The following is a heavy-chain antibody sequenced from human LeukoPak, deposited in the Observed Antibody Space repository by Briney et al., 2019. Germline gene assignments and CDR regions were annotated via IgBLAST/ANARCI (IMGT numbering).Heavy chain of an antibody. J-gene: IGHJ4*02. CDR2: INPSGGST. CDR3: ARVQRDSSGSYYFDY. Sequence: GASVKVSCKASGYTFTSYYMHWVRQAPGQGLKWMGIINPSGGSTSYAQKFQGRVTMTRDTSTSTVYMELSSLRSEDTAVYYCARVQRDSSGSYYFDYWGQGTLVTVSS. D-gene: IGHD3-22*01. CDR1: GYTFTSYY. V-gene: IGHV1-46*01.